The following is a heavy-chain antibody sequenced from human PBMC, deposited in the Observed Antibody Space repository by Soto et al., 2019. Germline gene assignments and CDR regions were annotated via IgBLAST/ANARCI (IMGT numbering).Heavy chain of an antibody. CDR1: GDSVSSNSAA. CDR2: TYYRSKWYN. D-gene: IGHD6-6*01. Sequence: SQTLSLTCAISGDSVSSNSAAWNWIRQSPSRGLEWLGRTYYRSKWYNDYAVSVKSRITINPDTSKNQFSLQLNSVTPEDTAVYYCARGVRWADELARLYYFVYWGQGTLVTVSS. J-gene: IGHJ4*02. V-gene: IGHV6-1*01. CDR3: ARGVRWADELARLYYFVY.